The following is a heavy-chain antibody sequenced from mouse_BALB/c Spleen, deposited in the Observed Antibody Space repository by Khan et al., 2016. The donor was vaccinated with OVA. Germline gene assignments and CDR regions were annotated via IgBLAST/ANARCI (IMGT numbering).Heavy chain of an antibody. CDR2: IGPGSGSA. Sequence: DLVEPGASVKLSCKASGYTFTGYWINWIKERPGQGLEWIGQIGPGSGSAYYNELFKGKATLTVDTSSSTVYIQLTSLSSEDSAVYFCARSNYYGRGLYAMDYWGQGTSVTVSS. CDR1: GYTFTGYW. CDR3: ARSNYYGRGLYAMDY. V-gene: IGHV1S41*01. J-gene: IGHJ4*01. D-gene: IGHD1-1*01.